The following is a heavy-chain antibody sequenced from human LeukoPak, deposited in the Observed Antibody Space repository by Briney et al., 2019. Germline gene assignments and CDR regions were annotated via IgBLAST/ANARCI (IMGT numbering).Heavy chain of an antibody. CDR1: GFTFSDYY. CDR3: ASKKITMVRGVPYYYGMDV. D-gene: IGHD3-10*01. V-gene: IGHV3-11*01. Sequence: GGSLRLSCAASGFTFSDYYMSWIRQAPGKGLEWVSYISSSGSTIYYADSVKGRFTISRDNAKNSLYLQMNSLRAEDTAVYYCASKKITMVRGVPYYYGMDVWGQGTTVTVSS. CDR2: ISSSGSTI. J-gene: IGHJ6*02.